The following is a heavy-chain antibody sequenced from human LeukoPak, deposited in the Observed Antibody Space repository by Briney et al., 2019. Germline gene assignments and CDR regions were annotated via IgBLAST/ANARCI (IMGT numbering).Heavy chain of an antibody. D-gene: IGHD2-2*01. J-gene: IGHJ4*02. V-gene: IGHV3-7*01. Sequence: GGSLRLSCAASGLAFSMYWMSWVRQAPGKGLEWVANIKPDGSQKYYVDSVKGRFTISRDNAKNSLYLQMNSLRAEDTAVYYCARDHVVVVPAAKLDYWGQGTLVTVSS. CDR3: ARDHVVVVPAAKLDY. CDR1: GLAFSMYW. CDR2: IKPDGSQK.